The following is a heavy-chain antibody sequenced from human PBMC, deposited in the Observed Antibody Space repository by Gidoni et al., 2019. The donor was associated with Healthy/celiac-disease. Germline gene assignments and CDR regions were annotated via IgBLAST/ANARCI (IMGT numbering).Heavy chain of an antibody. CDR3: ARVGPDILTGYVTHYYYYGMDV. CDR2: IIPIFGTA. CDR1: VGTFSSYA. V-gene: IGHV1-69*06. J-gene: IGHJ6*02. Sequence: QVQLVQSGAEVKKPGSSVKVSCTASVGTFSSYAIIWVQQAPGQGLEWMGGIIPIFGTANYAQKFQGRVTITADKSTSTAYMELSSLRSEDTAVYYCARVGPDILTGYVTHYYYYGMDVWGQGTTVTVSS. D-gene: IGHD3-9*01.